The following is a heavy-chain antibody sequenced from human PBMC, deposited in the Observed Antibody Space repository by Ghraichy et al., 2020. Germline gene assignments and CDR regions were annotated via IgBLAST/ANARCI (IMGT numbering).Heavy chain of an antibody. CDR2: IYYSGST. CDR1: GGSISSSSYY. V-gene: IGHV4-39*01. D-gene: IGHD3-10*01. J-gene: IGHJ4*02. Sequence: SETLSLTCTVSGGSISSSSYYWGWIRQPPGKGREWIGSIYYSGSTYYNPSLKSRVTISVDTSKNQFSLKLSSVTAADTAVYYCARHCLYGSGSYCNFDYWGQGTLVTVSS. CDR3: ARHCLYGSGSYCNFDY.